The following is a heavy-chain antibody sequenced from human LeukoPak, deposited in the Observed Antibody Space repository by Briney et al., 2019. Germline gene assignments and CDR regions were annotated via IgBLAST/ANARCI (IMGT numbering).Heavy chain of an antibody. D-gene: IGHD6-6*01. CDR1: GYTFTVYY. Sequence: ASVTVSCKTSGYTFTVYYIHWIRQAPGQGLEWMGWIAPRNGGTNYAQRFQGRVSMTRDTSISIVYMELRSLISDDTAVYYCARGLLGTSSSVGYFDSWGQGTLVTVSS. CDR3: ARGLLGTSSSVGYFDS. J-gene: IGHJ4*02. V-gene: IGHV1-2*02. CDR2: IAPRNGGT.